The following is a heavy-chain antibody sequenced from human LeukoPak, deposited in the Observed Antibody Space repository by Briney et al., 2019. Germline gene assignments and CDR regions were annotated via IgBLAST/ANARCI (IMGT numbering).Heavy chain of an antibody. CDR2: VKPDGSEK. CDR1: GFTFSNYW. V-gene: IGHV3-7*03. D-gene: IGHD3-10*01. CDR3: AKDRALLWFGELPNYFDY. Sequence: PGGSLRLSCAASGFTFSNYWMTWVRQAPGKGLEWVAHVKPDGSEKSYVDSVKGRFTISRDNAQNSLYLQMNSLRAEDTAVYYCAKDRALLWFGELPNYFDYWGQGTLVTVSS. J-gene: IGHJ4*02.